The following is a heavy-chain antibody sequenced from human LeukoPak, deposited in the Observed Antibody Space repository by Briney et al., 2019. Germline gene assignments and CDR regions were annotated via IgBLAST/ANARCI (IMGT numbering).Heavy chain of an antibody. CDR3: AREPHDSGTLKGGYYYYYMDV. V-gene: IGHV1-2*02. Sequence: ASVKVSCKASGYTFTGYYMHWVRQAPGQGLGWMGWVNPNSGGTNYAQKFQGRVTITADEHTSKAYMELSSLRSEDTAVYYCAREPHDSGTLKGGYYYYYMDVWGKGTTVTVSS. CDR1: GYTFTGYY. D-gene: IGHD3-10*01. J-gene: IGHJ6*03. CDR2: VNPNSGGT.